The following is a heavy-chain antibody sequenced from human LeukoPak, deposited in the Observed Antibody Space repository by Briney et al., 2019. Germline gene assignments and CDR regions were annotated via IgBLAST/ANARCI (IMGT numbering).Heavy chain of an antibody. CDR3: ATLPYVGQAALDY. J-gene: IGHJ4*02. CDR2: FDPEDGET. Sequence: VASVKVSCKASGYTFTGYYLHWVRQAPGKGLEWMGGFDPEDGETIYAQKFQGRVTMTEDTSTDTAYMELSSLRSEDTAVYYFATLPYVGQAALDYWGQGTLVTVSS. V-gene: IGHV1-24*01. D-gene: IGHD3-16*01. CDR1: GYTFTGYY.